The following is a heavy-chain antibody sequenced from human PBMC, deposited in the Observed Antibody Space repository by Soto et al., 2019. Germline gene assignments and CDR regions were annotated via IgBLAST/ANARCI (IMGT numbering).Heavy chain of an antibody. D-gene: IGHD3-3*01. V-gene: IGHV4-34*01. J-gene: IGHJ4*02. CDR2: INHVGGT. CDR3: ARGHYDLWSGYRPRGHFDY. CDR1: GGSFSGHY. Sequence: QVQLQQWGAGLLKPSETLSLTCAVYGGSFSGHYWNWIRQPPGKGLEWIGEINHVGGTNYNPSLKSRVTISLATSNNHFSLRLASVTAADTAVYYCARGHYDLWSGYRPRGHFDYWGQGTLVTVSS.